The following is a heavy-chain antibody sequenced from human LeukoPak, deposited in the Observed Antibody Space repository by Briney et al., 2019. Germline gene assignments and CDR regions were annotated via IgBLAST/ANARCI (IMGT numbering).Heavy chain of an antibody. V-gene: IGHV3-7*03. Sequence: GGSLRLSCAASGFTFSSYWMSWVRQAPGRGLEGVANIKQDGSEKYYLDSVKGRFTISRDNAKNSLYLQMNSLRVEDTAVYYCARGKGYFDYQGGQGALVTVSS. CDR1: GFTFSSYW. J-gene: IGHJ4*02. CDR3: ARGKGYFDYQ. D-gene: IGHD3-16*01. CDR2: IKQDGSEK.